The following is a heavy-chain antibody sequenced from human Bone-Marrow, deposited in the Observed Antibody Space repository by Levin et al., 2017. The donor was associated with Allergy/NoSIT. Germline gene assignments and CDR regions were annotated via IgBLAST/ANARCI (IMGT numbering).Heavy chain of an antibody. J-gene: IGHJ4*02. CDR3: AHLLNGYRL. Sequence: SGPTLVKPTQTLTLTCTFSGFLLSTPGVGVGWIRQPPGKALEWLALIYWDDDTRHTPSLKTRLTITRGTSQDQVLLTLTNMDPVDTATYFCAHLLNGYRLWGQGILVTVSS. D-gene: IGHD5-24*01. CDR2: IYWDDDT. V-gene: IGHV2-5*02. CDR1: GFLLSTPGVG.